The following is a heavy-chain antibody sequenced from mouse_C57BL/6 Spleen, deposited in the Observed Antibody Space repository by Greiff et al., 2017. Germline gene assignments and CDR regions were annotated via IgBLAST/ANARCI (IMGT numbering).Heavy chain of an antibody. D-gene: IGHD2-3*01. V-gene: IGHV1-22*01. CDR1: GYTFTDYN. CDR2: INPNNGGT. Sequence: EVQLQQSGPELVKPGASVKMSCKASGYTFTDYNMHWVKQSHGKSLEWIGYINPNNGGTSYNQKFKGKATLTVNKSSSTAYMELRSLTSEDSAVYDCARRGYEGYRLAMDYWGQGTSVTVSS. CDR3: ARRGYEGYRLAMDY. J-gene: IGHJ4*01.